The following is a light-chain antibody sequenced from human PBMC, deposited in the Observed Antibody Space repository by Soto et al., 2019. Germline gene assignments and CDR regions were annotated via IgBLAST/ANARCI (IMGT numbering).Light chain of an antibody. CDR1: QSVGRW. CDR3: QHYHSYLWT. Sequence: DIPMTQSPSTLSASVGDRVTITCRASQSVGRWLAWYQQTPGKAPKLLIYDASTLESVVPSRFSGSGSGTEFTLTITSLQPDDVATYFCQHYHSYLWTFGQGTKVEIK. V-gene: IGKV1-5*01. CDR2: DAS. J-gene: IGKJ1*01.